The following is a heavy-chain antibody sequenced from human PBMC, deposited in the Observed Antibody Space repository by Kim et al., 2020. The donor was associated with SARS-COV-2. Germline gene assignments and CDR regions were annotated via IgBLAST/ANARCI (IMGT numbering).Heavy chain of an antibody. Sequence: GGSLRLSCAASGFTFDDYAMHWVRQAPGKGLEWVSLISGDGGSTYYADSVKGRFTISRDNSKNSLYLQMNSLRTEDTALYYCAKDMMVPIPSRGYDYYGMDVWGQGTTVTVSS. CDR3: AKDMMVPIPSRGYDYYGMDV. CDR2: ISGDGGST. V-gene: IGHV3-43*02. J-gene: IGHJ6*02. D-gene: IGHD2-8*01. CDR1: GFTFDDYA.